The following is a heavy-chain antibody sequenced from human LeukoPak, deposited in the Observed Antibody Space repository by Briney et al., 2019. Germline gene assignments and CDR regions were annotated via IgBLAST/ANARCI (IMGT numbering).Heavy chain of an antibody. Sequence: SVKVSCKASGGTFSSYAISWVRQAPGQGLEWMGRIIPIFGIANYAQKFQGRVTITADKSTSKAYMELSSLRSEDTAVYYCARVEAVAGNRNTYYYYYGMDVWGQGTTVTVSS. V-gene: IGHV1-69*04. CDR3: ARVEAVAGNRNTYYYYYGMDV. D-gene: IGHD6-19*01. CDR2: IIPIFGIA. J-gene: IGHJ6*02. CDR1: GGTFSSYA.